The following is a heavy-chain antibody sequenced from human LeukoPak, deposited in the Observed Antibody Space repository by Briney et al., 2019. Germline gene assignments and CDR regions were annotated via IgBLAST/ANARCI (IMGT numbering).Heavy chain of an antibody. V-gene: IGHV4-4*02. CDR3: AKKDYYYMDV. J-gene: IGHJ6*03. Sequence: PSGTLSLTCAVSGGSITSGNWWTWVRQSPGKGLEWIGEIHHGGTTNYNPSLKSRVTISVDKSKNQFSLKLNSVTAADMAVYYCAKKDYYYMDVWGKGTTVTVSS. CDR1: GGSITSGNW. CDR2: IHHGGTT.